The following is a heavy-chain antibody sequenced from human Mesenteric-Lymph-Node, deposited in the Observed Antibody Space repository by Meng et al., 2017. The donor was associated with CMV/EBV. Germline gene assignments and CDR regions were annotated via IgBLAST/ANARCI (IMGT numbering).Heavy chain of an antibody. D-gene: IGHD1-26*01. V-gene: IGHV3-23*01. Sequence: GESLKISCAASEFTFSSYAMSWVRQAPGKRLEWVSTIVGSGGSTYYPDSVKGRFTISRDNSKNTLYLQMNSLRAEDTALYYCATYNSGNSYFFGFWGQGTLVTVSS. J-gene: IGHJ4*02. CDR1: EFTFSSYA. CDR3: ATYNSGNSYFFGF. CDR2: IVGSGGST.